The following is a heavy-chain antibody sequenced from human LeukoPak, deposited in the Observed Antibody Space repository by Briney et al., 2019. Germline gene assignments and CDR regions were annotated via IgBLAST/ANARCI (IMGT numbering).Heavy chain of an antibody. CDR3: ATLPYCSSTSRYDY. Sequence: GGSLRLSCAASGFTFTNSWRSWGREALGEGRGRGSNIKQDGSETYYVDSVKCRFTISRDNAKNSLYLQMSSLRAEDTALYYCATLPYCSSTSRYDYWGQGTLVTVSS. CDR1: GFTFTNSW. D-gene: IGHD2-2*01. V-gene: IGHV3-7*01. J-gene: IGHJ4*02. CDR2: IKQDGSET.